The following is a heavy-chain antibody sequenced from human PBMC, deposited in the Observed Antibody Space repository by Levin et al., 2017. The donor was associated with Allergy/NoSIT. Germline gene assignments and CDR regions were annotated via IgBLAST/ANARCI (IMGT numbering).Heavy chain of an antibody. CDR3: ARYDPCSGGSCSYFDY. CDR1: GDSISNYY. J-gene: IGHJ4*02. Sequence: SETLSLTCTVSGDSISNYYWSWIRQPPGKGLEWIGYIYYTGSTNYNPSLKSRVTMSVDTSKNQFSLKLSSVTAADTAVYYCARYDPCSGGSCSYFDYWGQGTLVTVSS. CDR2: IYYTGST. V-gene: IGHV4-59*01. D-gene: IGHD2-15*01.